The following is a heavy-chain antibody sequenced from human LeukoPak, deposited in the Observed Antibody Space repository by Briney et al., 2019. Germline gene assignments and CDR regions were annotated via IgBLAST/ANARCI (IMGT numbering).Heavy chain of an antibody. CDR2: IFPGDSRT. V-gene: IGHV5-51*02. CDR3: ACRDLTSTWSYP. J-gene: IGHJ5*02. D-gene: IGHD2-2*01. CDR1: WFNFSSYW. Sequence: GESLEISCKGIWFNFSSYWNGWGRPVPGKGLEWMGVIFPGDSRTRYNPSFQGQVTISVDKSISTAYLQWVSLKASDTAMYYCACRDLTSTWSYPWGQGTLVTVSS.